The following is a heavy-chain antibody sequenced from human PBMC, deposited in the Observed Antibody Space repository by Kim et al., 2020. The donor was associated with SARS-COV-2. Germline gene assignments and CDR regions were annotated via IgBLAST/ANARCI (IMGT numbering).Heavy chain of an antibody. V-gene: IGHV3-33*01. D-gene: IGHD1-26*01. Sequence: GGSLRLSCAASGFTFSSYGMHWVRQAPGKGLEWVAVIWYDGSNKYYADSVKGRFTISRDNSKNTLYLQMNSLRAEDTAVYYCARDNLEAGVDYWGQGPLVTVSS. CDR2: IWYDGSNK. CDR1: GFTFSSYG. J-gene: IGHJ4*02. CDR3: ARDNLEAGVDY.